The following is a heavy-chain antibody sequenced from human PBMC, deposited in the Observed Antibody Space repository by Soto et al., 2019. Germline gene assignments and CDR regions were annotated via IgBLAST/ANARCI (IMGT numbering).Heavy chain of an antibody. D-gene: IGHD2-15*01. CDR1: GYTFTGYY. CDR3: ARAYCSGGSCPLPLDY. Sequence: ASVKVSCKASGYTFTGYYMHWVRQAPGQGLEWMGWINPNSGGTNYAQKFQGWVTMTRDTSISTAYMELSRLRSDDTAVYYCARAYCSGGSCPLPLDYWGQGTLVTVSS. V-gene: IGHV1-2*04. CDR2: INPNSGGT. J-gene: IGHJ4*02.